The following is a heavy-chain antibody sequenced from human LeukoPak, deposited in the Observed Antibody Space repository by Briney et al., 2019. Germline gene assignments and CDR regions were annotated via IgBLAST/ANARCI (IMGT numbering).Heavy chain of an antibody. D-gene: IGHD7-27*01. CDR3: ANDLHWGSGGFDY. CDR1: GYTFTSYA. CDR2: INAGNGNT. J-gene: IGHJ4*02. Sequence: GASVRVSCKASGYTFTSYAMHWVRQAPGQRLEWMGWINAGNGNTKYSQKFQGRVTITRDTSASTAYMELSSLRSEDTAVYYCANDLHWGSGGFDYWGQGTLVTVSS. V-gene: IGHV1-3*01.